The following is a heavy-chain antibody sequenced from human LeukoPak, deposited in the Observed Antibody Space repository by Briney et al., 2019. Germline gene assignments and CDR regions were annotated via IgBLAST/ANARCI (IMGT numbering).Heavy chain of an antibody. CDR2: IWYDGSNK. J-gene: IGHJ6*02. V-gene: IGHV3-33*01. CDR1: GFTFSGYG. Sequence: GGSLRLSCAASGFTFSGYGMHWVRQAPGKGLEWVAVIWYDGSNKYYADSVKGRFTISRDNSKNTLYLQMNSLRAEDTAVYYCARGRLDYYYYGMDVWGQGTTVTVSS. CDR3: ARGRLDYYYYGMDV.